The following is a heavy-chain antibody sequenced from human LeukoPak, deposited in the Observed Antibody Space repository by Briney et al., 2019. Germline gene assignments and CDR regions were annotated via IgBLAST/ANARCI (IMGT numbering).Heavy chain of an antibody. CDR3: ARDMSTRVTPISYAFDV. CDR1: GFTFNDYA. D-gene: IGHD4-23*01. CDR2: ISWNSGSI. J-gene: IGHJ3*01. V-gene: IGHV3-9*01. Sequence: GGSLRLSCAASGFTFNDYAMHWVRQAPGKGLEWVSGISWNSGSIGYADSVKGRFTISRDNAKNSLYLQMNSLRAEDTALYYCARDMSTRVTPISYAFDVWGQGTMVTVSS.